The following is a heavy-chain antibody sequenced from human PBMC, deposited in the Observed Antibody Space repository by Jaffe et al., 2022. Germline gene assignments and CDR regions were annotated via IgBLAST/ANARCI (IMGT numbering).Heavy chain of an antibody. J-gene: IGHJ4*02. V-gene: IGHV1-2*02. Sequence: QVQLVQSGAEVKKPGASVKVSCKASGYTFTGYYMHWVRQAPGQGLEWMGWINPNSGGTNYAQKFQGRVTMTRDTSISTAYMELSRLRSDDTAVYYCARGRSKDSDWLFISAFDYWGQGTLVTVSS. CDR2: INPNSGGT. CDR3: ARGRSKDSDWLFISAFDY. D-gene: IGHD3-9*01. CDR1: GYTFTGYY.